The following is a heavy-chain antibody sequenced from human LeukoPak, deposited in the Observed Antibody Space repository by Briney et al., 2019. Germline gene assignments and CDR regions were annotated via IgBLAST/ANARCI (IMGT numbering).Heavy chain of an antibody. CDR3: ARAYSYGLPDY. Sequence: GASVNVSCKACVYTFPRYGIRWVGPAPGQELEWMGWISAYKGNKNYAHKLQDRVTMTTDSSKSTAYTEVKSLRYDDTGVYYCARAYSYGLPDYWGQGTMVTVSS. CDR2: ISAYKGNK. CDR1: VYTFPRYG. J-gene: IGHJ4*02. D-gene: IGHD5-18*01. V-gene: IGHV1-18*04.